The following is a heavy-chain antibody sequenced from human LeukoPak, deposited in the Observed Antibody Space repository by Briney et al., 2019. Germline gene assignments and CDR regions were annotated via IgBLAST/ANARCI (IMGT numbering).Heavy chain of an antibody. CDR1: GGSVSRYY. D-gene: IGHD1-14*01. CDR2: IHNSGRT. Sequence: PSETLSLTCSVSGGSVSRYYWSWLRQSPGKGLEWIGYIHNSGRTNYNPSLKSRVTGFVDTSKNQVSLRLSSVTAADTAVYYCARHGTISSESYFDYWGQGALVTVSS. CDR3: ARHGTISSESYFDY. V-gene: IGHV4-59*08. J-gene: IGHJ4*02.